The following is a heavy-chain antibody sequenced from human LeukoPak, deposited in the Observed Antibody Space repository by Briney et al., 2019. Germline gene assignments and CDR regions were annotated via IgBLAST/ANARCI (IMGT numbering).Heavy chain of an antibody. CDR3: ARDRSGMVRGVMNYYMDV. V-gene: IGHV4-39*02. CDR1: GGSISSRSYY. J-gene: IGHJ6*03. D-gene: IGHD3-10*01. CDR2: IYYSGST. Sequence: SETLSLTCTVSGGSISSRSYYWGWIRQPPGKGLEWIGIIYYSGSTYSNPSLRSRVTISVDTSKNQFSLKLSSVTAADTAVYYCARDRSGMVRGVMNYYMDVWGKGTTVTISS.